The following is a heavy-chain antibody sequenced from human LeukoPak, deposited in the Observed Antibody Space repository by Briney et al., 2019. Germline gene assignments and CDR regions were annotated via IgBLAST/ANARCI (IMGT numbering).Heavy chain of an antibody. CDR1: GFNXXNXY. V-gene: IGHV3-66*01. CDR3: TRGPNDYFK. CDR2: IYSHGGT. Sequence: GSLRLSCXXXGFNXXNXYMCWVRQAPGKGLEWVSLIYSHGGTSYSDSAKGRFTISRDRSKNTLYLQMNSLRVEDTAVYYCTRGPNDYFKWGQGTLVTVSS. D-gene: IGHD1-1*01. J-gene: IGHJ4*02.